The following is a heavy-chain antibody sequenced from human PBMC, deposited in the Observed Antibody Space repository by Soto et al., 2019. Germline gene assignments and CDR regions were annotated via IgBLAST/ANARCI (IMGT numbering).Heavy chain of an antibody. V-gene: IGHV4-34*01. CDR2: INHSGST. Sequence: SETLSLTCAVYGGSFSGYYWSWIRQPPGKGLEWIGEINHSGSTNYNPSLKSRVTISVDTSKNQFSLKLSSVTAADTAVYYCAPREYSSGCIDYWGQGTLVTVSS. D-gene: IGHD6-19*01. CDR1: GGSFSGYY. CDR3: APREYSSGCIDY. J-gene: IGHJ4*02.